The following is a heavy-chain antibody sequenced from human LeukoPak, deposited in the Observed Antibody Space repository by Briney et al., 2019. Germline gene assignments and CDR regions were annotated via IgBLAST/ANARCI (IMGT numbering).Heavy chain of an antibody. CDR3: ARDWGTTKGYGMDV. CDR1: GGSISGSEW. V-gene: IGHV4-4*02. J-gene: IGHJ6*02. D-gene: IGHD2/OR15-2a*01. Sequence: SGTLSLTCAVSGGSISGSEWWNWVRQPPGKGLEWIGEIYHGGNINYNPSLKSRVAISMGKAKNQFSLNLNSVTAADTAVYYCARDWGTTKGYGMDVWGQGTTVTVSS. CDR2: IYHGGNI.